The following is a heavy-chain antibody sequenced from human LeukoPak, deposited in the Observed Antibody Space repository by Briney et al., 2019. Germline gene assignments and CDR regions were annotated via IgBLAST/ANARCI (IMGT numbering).Heavy chain of an antibody. D-gene: IGHD2-15*01. V-gene: IGHV3-23*01. Sequence: GGSLRLSCAASGFTFSSYAMSWVRQAPGKGLEWDSAISGSGGSTYYADSVKGRFTISRDNSKNTLYLQMNSLRAEDTAVYYCAKVPSRYCSGGSCYFDYWGQGTLVTVSS. CDR2: ISGSGGST. J-gene: IGHJ4*02. CDR3: AKVPSRYCSGGSCYFDY. CDR1: GFTFSSYA.